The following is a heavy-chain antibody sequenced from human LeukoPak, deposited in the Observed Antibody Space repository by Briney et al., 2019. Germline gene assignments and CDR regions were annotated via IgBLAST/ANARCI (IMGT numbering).Heavy chain of an antibody. CDR3: AKGGSFRAYYFDY. J-gene: IGHJ4*02. D-gene: IGHD3-10*01. CDR2: IRYDGSNK. V-gene: IGHV3-30*02. Sequence: GGSLRLSCAASGFTFSSYGMHWVRQAPGKGLEWVAFIRYDGSNKYYADSVKGRFTISRDNSKNTLYLQMNSLRAEDTAVYYCAKGGSFRAYYFDYWGQGTLVTVSS. CDR1: GFTFSSYG.